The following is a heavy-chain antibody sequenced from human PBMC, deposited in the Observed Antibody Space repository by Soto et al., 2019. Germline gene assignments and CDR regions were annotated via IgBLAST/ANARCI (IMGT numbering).Heavy chain of an antibody. CDR1: GYTFTSYG. V-gene: IGHV1-18*01. D-gene: IGHD1-26*01. J-gene: IGHJ6*02. Sequence: QVQLVQSGAEVKKPGASVKVSCKASGYTFTSYGISWVRQAPGQGLEWMGWISAYTGNTNYAQKLQGRVTMTTDTSTSTPYMELRSLRSDDTAVYYCARDRPSGRDYYYGMDVWGQGTTVTVSS. CDR2: ISAYTGNT. CDR3: ARDRPSGRDYYYGMDV.